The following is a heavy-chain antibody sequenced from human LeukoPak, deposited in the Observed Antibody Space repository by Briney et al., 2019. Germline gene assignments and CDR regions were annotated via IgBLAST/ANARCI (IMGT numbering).Heavy chain of an antibody. Sequence: SETLSLTRTVSGGSISNYYWSWIRQPPGKGLEWIGYIYYSGSTNYHPSLKSRVTISVDTSKNQFSLKLSSVTAAGTAVYYCVRGGPPTVTRLDYWGQGTLVTVSS. CDR1: GGSISNYY. D-gene: IGHD4-17*01. J-gene: IGHJ4*02. CDR2: IYYSGST. CDR3: VRGGPPTVTRLDY. V-gene: IGHV4-59*01.